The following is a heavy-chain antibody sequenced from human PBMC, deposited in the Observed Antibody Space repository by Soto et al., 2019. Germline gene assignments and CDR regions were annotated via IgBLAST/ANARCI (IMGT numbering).Heavy chain of an antibody. CDR3: ARKGPGSLKTYCPYSGFHYAFDL. J-gene: IGHJ3*01. Sequence: EVQLLESGGGLVQPGGSLRLSCAASGFTFSSYAIIWVRQAPGKGLEWVSTITGGGDGTDYADSVKDRFTISRDNAKDTMSLQMNSLRDEDTAIYYCARKGPGSLKTYCPYSGFHYAFDLWGQGTMVTVSS. V-gene: IGHV3-23*01. D-gene: IGHD5-12*01. CDR2: ITGGGDGT. CDR1: GFTFSSYA.